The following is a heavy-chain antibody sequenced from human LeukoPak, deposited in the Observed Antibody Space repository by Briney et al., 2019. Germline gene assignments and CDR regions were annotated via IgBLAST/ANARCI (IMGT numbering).Heavy chain of an antibody. Sequence: GGSLRLSCAASGFTFSSFSVNWVRQAPGKGLEWVSSISSGSRYTYYADSVKGRFTISRDNAKNSLYLQMNSLRAEDTAVYYCATDVRDEYSSGWYPIGYWGQGTLVTVSS. J-gene: IGHJ4*02. D-gene: IGHD6-19*01. CDR2: ISSGSRYT. CDR1: GFTFSSFS. CDR3: ATDVRDEYSSGWYPIGY. V-gene: IGHV3-21*01.